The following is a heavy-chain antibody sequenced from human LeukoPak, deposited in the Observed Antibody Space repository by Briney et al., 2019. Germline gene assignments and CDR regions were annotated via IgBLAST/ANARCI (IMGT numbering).Heavy chain of an antibody. D-gene: IGHD2/OR15-2a*01. CDR2: IDPGDSET. J-gene: IGHJ3*02. V-gene: IGHV5-51*01. CDR3: ARRSHRDTYFRAFDI. CDR1: GYSFSTYW. Sequence: GESLKISCKGSGYSFSTYWIGWVRQMPGKGLEWMGLIDPGDSETRYSPSFQGQVTISADKSISTAYLQWSSLKASDTAIYYCARRSHRDTYFRAFDIWAQGTMLTVS.